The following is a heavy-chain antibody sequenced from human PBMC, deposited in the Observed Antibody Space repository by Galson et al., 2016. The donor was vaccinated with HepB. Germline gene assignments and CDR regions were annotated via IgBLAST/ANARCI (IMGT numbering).Heavy chain of an antibody. CDR2: ISASNGNT. V-gene: IGHV1-18*01. J-gene: IGHJ5*02. Sequence: SYGFSWLRQAPGQGLEWMGWISASNGNTDYPQKFQGRVTMTTDTSTNTAYMEMRSLRSDDTAVYYCARDDKSGSWSWFDPWGQGTLVTVSS. CDR1: SYG. D-gene: IGHD6-13*01. CDR3: ARDDKSGSWSWFDP.